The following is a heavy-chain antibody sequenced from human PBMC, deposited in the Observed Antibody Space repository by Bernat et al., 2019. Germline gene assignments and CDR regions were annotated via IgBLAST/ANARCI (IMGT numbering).Heavy chain of an antibody. V-gene: IGHV3-15*01. J-gene: IGHJ3*02. CDR3: TTEVARAFSFDI. D-gene: IGHD2-15*01. CDR1: GFTFSNAW. Sequence: EVQLVESGGGLVKPGGSLRLSCAASGFTFSNAWMSWVRQAPGKGLEWVGRIKSKTDGGTTDYAAPVKGRFTISRDDSKNTLYLQMNSLKTEDTAVYYCTTEVARAFSFDIWGQGTMVTVSS. CDR2: IKSKTDGGTT.